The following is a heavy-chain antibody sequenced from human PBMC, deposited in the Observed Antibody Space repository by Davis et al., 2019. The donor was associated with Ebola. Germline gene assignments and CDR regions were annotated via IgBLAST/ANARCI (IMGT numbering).Heavy chain of an antibody. D-gene: IGHD4-23*01. CDR1: GFTFSSYW. J-gene: IGHJ4*02. CDR3: ARDFGGGSFDY. V-gene: IGHV3-7*01. Sequence: GESLKISCAASGFTFSSYWMSWVRQAPGKGLEWVANIKQDGSEKYYVDSVKGRFTISRDNAKNSLYLQMNSLRAEDTAVYYCARDFGGGSFDYWGQGTLVTVSS. CDR2: IKQDGSEK.